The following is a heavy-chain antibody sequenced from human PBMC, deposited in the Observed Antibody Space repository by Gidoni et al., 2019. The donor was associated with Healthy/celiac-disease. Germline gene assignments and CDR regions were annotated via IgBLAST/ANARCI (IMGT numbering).Heavy chain of an antibody. Sequence: QVQLVESGGGVVQPGRSLRLSCAASGFTFSSYGMHWVRQAPGKGLEWVAVTSYDGSNKYYADSVKGRFTISRDNSKNTLYLQMNSLRAEDTAVYYCAKDRGIVGATWAEVSWGFFDYWGQGTLVTVSS. V-gene: IGHV3-30*18. J-gene: IGHJ4*02. CDR1: GFTFSSYG. CDR2: TSYDGSNK. D-gene: IGHD1-26*01. CDR3: AKDRGIVGATWAEVSWGFFDY.